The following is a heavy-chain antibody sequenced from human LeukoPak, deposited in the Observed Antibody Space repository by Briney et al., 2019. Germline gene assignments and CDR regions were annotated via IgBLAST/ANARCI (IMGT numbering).Heavy chain of an antibody. J-gene: IGHJ4*02. Sequence: PGGSLRLSCAASGFTFSSYAMHWVRQAPGKGLAWVAVISYDGSNKYYADSVKGRFTISRDNSKNTLYLQMNSLRAEDTAVYYCARDSGDYCSSTSCYAGFDYWGQGTLVTVSS. CDR2: ISYDGSNK. CDR3: ARDSGDYCSSTSCYAGFDY. CDR1: GFTFSSYA. V-gene: IGHV3-30*04. D-gene: IGHD2-2*01.